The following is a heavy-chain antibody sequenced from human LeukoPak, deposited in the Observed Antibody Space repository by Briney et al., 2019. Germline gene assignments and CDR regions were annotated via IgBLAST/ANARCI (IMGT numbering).Heavy chain of an antibody. CDR1: GFTFSSYA. V-gene: IGHV3-23*01. D-gene: IGHD2-2*01. J-gene: IGHJ5*02. CDR2: ISGSGGST. Sequence: GGSLRLSCAASGFTFSSYAMSWVRQAPGKGLEWVSAISGSGGSTYYADSVKGRFTISRDNSKNTLYLQMSSLRAEDTAVYYCAKEWGIVVVPAAMPGYNWFDPWGQGTLVTVSS. CDR3: AKEWGIVVVPAAMPGYNWFDP.